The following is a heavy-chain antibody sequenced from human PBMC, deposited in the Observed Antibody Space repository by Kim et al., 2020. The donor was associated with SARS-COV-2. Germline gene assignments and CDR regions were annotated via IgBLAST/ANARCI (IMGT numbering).Heavy chain of an antibody. CDR2: IDPSDSYT. D-gene: IGHD3-16*01. CDR3: ARGGQVAWFDP. V-gene: IGHV5-10-1*01. J-gene: IGHJ5*02. Sequence: GESLTISCKGSGYSFTSYWITWVRQMPGKGLEWMGRIDPSDSYTNYSPPFQGHVTFSGDKSISTAYLQWSSLKASDTAMYYCARGGQVAWFDPWGQGTLVTVSS. CDR1: GYSFTSYW.